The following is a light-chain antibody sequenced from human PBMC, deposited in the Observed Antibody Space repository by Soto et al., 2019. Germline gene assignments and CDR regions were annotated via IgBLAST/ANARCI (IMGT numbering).Light chain of an antibody. CDR1: SSDVGGYNY. CDR2: EVS. J-gene: IGLJ3*02. V-gene: IGLV2-14*01. CDR3: SSYTSSSTWV. Sequence: QSALTQPASVSGSPGQSITISCTGTSSDVGGYNYVSWYQQHPGKAPKVMIYEVSNRPSGVSSRFSGSKSGNTASLTISGLQAEDEADYHCSSYTSSSTWVFGGGTKLTVL.